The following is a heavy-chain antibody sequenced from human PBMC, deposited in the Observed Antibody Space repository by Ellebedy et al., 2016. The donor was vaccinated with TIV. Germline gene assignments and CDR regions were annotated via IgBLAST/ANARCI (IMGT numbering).Heavy chain of an antibody. CDR3: AKRGVVVTAIQRYFDY. J-gene: IGHJ4*02. CDR1: GFIFNTYA. Sequence: GGSLRLSCAASGFIFNTYAMGWVRQAPGNGLEWVSSISISGDATYYIDSVKGRFTISRDNSKNTLYLQMNSLRAEDTAVYYSAKRGVVVTAIQRYFDYWGQGTLVTVSS. CDR2: ISISGDAT. V-gene: IGHV3-23*01. D-gene: IGHD2-21*02.